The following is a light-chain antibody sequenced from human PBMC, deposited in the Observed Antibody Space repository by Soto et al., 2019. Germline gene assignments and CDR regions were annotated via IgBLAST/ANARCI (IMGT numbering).Light chain of an antibody. V-gene: IGKV3-11*01. J-gene: IGKJ2*01. CDR2: DGA. CDR3: QQRSDWVT. Sequence: VLTQSPATLSLSPGERATLSCRASQSVSSYLVWYQQKPGQAPRLLIYDGANRATGIPARFSGSGSGTDFTLTSSSLEPEDSAFYYCQQRSDWVTFGQGTKLEIK. CDR1: QSVSSY.